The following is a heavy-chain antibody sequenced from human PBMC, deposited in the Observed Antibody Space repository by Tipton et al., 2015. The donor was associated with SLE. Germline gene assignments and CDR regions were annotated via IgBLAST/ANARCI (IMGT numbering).Heavy chain of an antibody. CDR1: GGSISSHY. J-gene: IGHJ5*02. CDR3: AREEGDYNNYGWFDP. D-gene: IGHD4-11*01. Sequence: TLSLTCSVSGGSISSHYCSWFRQPPGKGLEWIGYIYYSGNTKYNPSLKRRVTISLDTSRTQFSLKLSSVTAADTAVDYCAREEGDYNNYGWFDPWGQGTLVTVSS. CDR2: IYYSGNT. V-gene: IGHV4-59*11.